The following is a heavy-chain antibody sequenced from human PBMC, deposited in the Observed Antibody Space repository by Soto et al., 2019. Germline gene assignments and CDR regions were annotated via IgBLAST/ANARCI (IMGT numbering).Heavy chain of an antibody. J-gene: IGHJ3*01. CDR2: ISAFNGNT. Sequence: SVNVSCKASGFCFSHYGFNWLRQAPGQGLEWMGWISAFNGNTETAQGLQDRVTMTTDSSTTTAHMELTNLTTDDTAIYYCARSYYLADALDVWGQGTMVTVSS. CDR1: GFCFSHYG. V-gene: IGHV1-18*01. CDR3: ARSYYLADALDV. D-gene: IGHD3-16*01.